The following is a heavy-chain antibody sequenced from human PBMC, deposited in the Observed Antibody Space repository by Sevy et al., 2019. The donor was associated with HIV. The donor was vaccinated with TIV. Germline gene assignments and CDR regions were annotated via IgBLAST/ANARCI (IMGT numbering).Heavy chain of an antibody. Sequence: GGSLRLSCAASGFTFSSYAMSWVRQAPGKGLEWVSAISGSGGSTYYADSVKGRFTISRDNSKNTLYLQMNSLRVEDTAVYYCAKASSVTMVQGVDYYYYGMDVWGQGTTVTVSS. J-gene: IGHJ6*02. CDR3: AKASSVTMVQGVDYYYYGMDV. V-gene: IGHV3-23*01. CDR1: GFTFSSYA. CDR2: ISGSGGST. D-gene: IGHD3-10*01.